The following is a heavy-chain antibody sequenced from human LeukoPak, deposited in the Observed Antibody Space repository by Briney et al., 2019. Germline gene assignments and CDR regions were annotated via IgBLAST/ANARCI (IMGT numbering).Heavy chain of an antibody. CDR3: ARPAMAWIHPLYYGMDV. D-gene: IGHD5-18*01. CDR2: INTNTGNP. V-gene: IGHV7-4-1*02. Sequence: ASVKVSCKASGYTFTSYAMNWVRQAPGQGLEWMGWINTNTGNPTYAQGFTGRFVFSLDTSVSTAYLQISSLKAEDTAVYYCARPAMAWIHPLYYGMDVWGQGITVTVSS. CDR1: GYTFTSYA. J-gene: IGHJ6*02.